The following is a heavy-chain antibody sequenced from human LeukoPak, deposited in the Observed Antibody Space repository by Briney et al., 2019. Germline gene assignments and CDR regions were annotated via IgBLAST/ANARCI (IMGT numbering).Heavy chain of an antibody. CDR1: GFAVSSNY. CDR2: IYSGGST. Sequence: GGSLRLSCAASGFAVSSNYMSWVRQAPGKGLEWVSVIYSGGSTYYADSVKGRFTISRDNSKNTLYLQMNSLRAEDTAVYYCATDPHSYCSSTSCQFDYWGQGTLVTVSS. J-gene: IGHJ4*02. D-gene: IGHD2-2*01. V-gene: IGHV3-53*01. CDR3: ATDPHSYCSSTSCQFDY.